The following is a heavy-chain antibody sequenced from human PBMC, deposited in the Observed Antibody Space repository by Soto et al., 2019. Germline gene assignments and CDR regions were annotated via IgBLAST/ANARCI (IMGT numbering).Heavy chain of an antibody. V-gene: IGHV3-23*01. Sequence: GGSLRLSCAASVFTFSSYAMSWVRQAPGKGLEWVSAISGSGGSTYYADSVKGRFTISRDNSKNALYLQMNSLKTEDTAVYYCTTQYSWNDGDHWGQGTLVTVSS. D-gene: IGHD1-20*01. CDR3: TTQYSWNDGDH. CDR2: ISGSGGST. J-gene: IGHJ4*02. CDR1: VFTFSSYA.